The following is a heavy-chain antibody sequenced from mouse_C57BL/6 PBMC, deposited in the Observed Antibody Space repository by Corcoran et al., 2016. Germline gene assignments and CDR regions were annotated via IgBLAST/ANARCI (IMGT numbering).Heavy chain of an antibody. D-gene: IGHD1-1*01. J-gene: IGHJ2*01. V-gene: IGHV1-81*01. CDR1: GYTFTSYG. CDR3: ARWNYGSSPDY. CDR2: IYPRSGNT. Sequence: VQLQQSGPELVKPGASVKMSCKASGYTFTSYGISWVKQRTGQGLEWIGEIYPRSGNTYYNEKFKGKATLTADKSSSTAYMELRSLTSEDSAVYFCARWNYGSSPDYWGQGTTLTVSS.